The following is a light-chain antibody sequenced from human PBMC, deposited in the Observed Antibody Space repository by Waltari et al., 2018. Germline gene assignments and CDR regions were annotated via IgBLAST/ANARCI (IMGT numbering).Light chain of an antibody. CDR3: AVWDDSLNGWV. J-gene: IGLJ3*02. CDR2: FNN. CDR1: SSNIGSNT. Sequence: QSVVTQPPSASGTPGQRVILSCSGRSSNIGSNTVHWFQQLPGTAPKLLIFFNNQRPSGVPYRFPGSKSGTSASLAISGLRSEDEAHYYCAVWDDSLNGWVFGGGTKLTVL. V-gene: IGLV1-44*01.